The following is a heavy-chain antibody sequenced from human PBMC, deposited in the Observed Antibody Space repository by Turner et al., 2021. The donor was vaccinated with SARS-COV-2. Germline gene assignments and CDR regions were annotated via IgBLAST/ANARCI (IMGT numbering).Heavy chain of an antibody. CDR3: AGEVVVLATTHYGMDV. J-gene: IGHJ6*02. Sequence: LQLQESGPGLVKPSETLSLTCPVAVGPISSSSYYWGWIRQPPGKGLEWIGSIYYSGSTYYNPSLKSRVTISVDTSKNQFSLKLSSVTAADTAVYYCAGEVVVLATTHYGMDVWGQGTTVTVSS. CDR2: IYYSGST. V-gene: IGHV4-39*01. CDR1: VGPISSSSYY. D-gene: IGHD2-21*01.